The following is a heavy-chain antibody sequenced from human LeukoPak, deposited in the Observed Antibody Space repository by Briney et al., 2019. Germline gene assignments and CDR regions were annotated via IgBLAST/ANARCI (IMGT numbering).Heavy chain of an antibody. V-gene: IGHV3-64*05. Sequence: PAGSLKLSCSASGFTFSTYAMHWVRQAPGKGLEYVSAISSNGGSTYYADPVKGRFTISRDNSKNTLYFQMRSLRAEDTAVYYCVKDLVGYYGSGSQGDVWGQGTTVSVSS. D-gene: IGHD3-10*01. CDR1: GFTFSTYA. CDR3: VKDLVGYYGSGSQGDV. J-gene: IGHJ6*01. CDR2: ISSNGGST.